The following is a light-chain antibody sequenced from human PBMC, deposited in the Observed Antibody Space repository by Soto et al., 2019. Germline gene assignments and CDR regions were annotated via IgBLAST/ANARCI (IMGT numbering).Light chain of an antibody. J-gene: IGKJ4*01. CDR1: QSVAIN. V-gene: IGKV3-15*01. CDR2: GAS. CDR3: HQYNDWPPLT. Sequence: DIVLTQSPDTLSVSPGERATLSCRASQSVAINLALYQQKPGQAPRLLIYGASPRATGVPARFSGSGSATEFTLTISSLQSEDYGVYYCHQYNDWPPLTFGGGAKVEI.